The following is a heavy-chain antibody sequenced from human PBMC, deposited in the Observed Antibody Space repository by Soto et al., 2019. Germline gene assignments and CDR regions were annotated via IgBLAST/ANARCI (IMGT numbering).Heavy chain of an antibody. V-gene: IGHV4-38-2*02. CDR3: ARDRGTISQNWFDP. D-gene: IGHD3-3*01. CDR2: IYHSGST. CDR1: GYSIISGYY. J-gene: IGHJ5*02. Sequence: SETLSLTCAVSGYSIISGYYLVLIRHPPGKGLEWIGSIYHSGSTYYNPSLKSRVTISVDTSKNQFSLKLSSVTAADTAVYYCARDRGTISQNWFDPWGQGTLVTVSS.